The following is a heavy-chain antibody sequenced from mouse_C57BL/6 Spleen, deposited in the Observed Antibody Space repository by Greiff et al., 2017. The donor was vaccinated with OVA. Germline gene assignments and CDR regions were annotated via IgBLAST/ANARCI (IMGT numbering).Heavy chain of an antibody. D-gene: IGHD2-1*01. CDR2: IHPNSGST. CDR1: GYTFTSYW. J-gene: IGHJ1*03. CDR3: APYGNYGYFDV. Sequence: QVQLKQPGAELVKPGASVKLSCKASGYTFTSYWMHWVKQRPGQGLEWIGMIHPNSGSTNYNEKFKSKATLTVDKSSSTAYMQLSSLTSEDSAVYYCAPYGNYGYFDVWGTGTTVTVSS. V-gene: IGHV1-64*01.